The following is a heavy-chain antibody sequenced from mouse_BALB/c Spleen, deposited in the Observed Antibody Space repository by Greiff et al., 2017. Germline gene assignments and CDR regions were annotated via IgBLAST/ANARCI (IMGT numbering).Heavy chain of an antibody. CDR3: ARITGRVPAYLDY. J-gene: IGHJ2*01. CDR2: ISYSGST. D-gene: IGHD4-1*01. V-gene: IGHV3-8*02. Sequence: VQLQQSGPSLVKPSQTLSLTCSVTGDSITSGYWNWIRKFPGNKLEYMGYISYSGSTYYNPSLKSRISITRDTSKNQYYLQLNSVTTEDTATYYCARITGRVPAYLDYWGQGTTLTVSS. CDR1: GDSITSGY.